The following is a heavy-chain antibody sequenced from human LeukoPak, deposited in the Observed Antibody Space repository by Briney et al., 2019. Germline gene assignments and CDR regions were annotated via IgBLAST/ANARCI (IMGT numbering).Heavy chain of an antibody. Sequence: ASVTVSCKASGYTFTNYDINWVRQATGQGLEWLGWVSASSGNTGYAQKFQGRVSMTRATSISTAYLELSSLTFEDTAVYYCARTPPKGDIDYWGQGTLVTVSS. CDR1: GYTFTNYD. J-gene: IGHJ4*02. V-gene: IGHV1-8*01. D-gene: IGHD2-21*02. CDR2: VSASSGNT. CDR3: ARTPPKGDIDY.